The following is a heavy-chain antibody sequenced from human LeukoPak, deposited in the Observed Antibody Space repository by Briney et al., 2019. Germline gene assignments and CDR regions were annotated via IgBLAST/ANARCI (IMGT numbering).Heavy chain of an antibody. CDR3: VRDVEL. Sequence: PGGSLRLSCAASGFTFCNFWMGWARQGPEKGLQWVASINRDGSEKHPVDSVKGRFTISRDNAKNSVFLEMSSLRVEDTAVYYCVRDVELWGQETLVTVFS. CDR2: INRDGSEK. V-gene: IGHV3-7*01. D-gene: IGHD1-1*01. CDR1: GFTFCNFW. J-gene: IGHJ4*02.